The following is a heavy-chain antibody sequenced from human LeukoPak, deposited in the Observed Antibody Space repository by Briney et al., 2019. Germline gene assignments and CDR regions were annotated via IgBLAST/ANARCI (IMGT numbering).Heavy chain of an antibody. Sequence: GGSLTLSCAASGFTFDDFGRSWVPQAPGKGLVGGSGLNWSGGSTVYADSVKGRFTISRDNAKNSLYLQMNSLRAEDTALYYCARAPTDYYDSSGYYFVHFDYWGQGTLVTVSS. J-gene: IGHJ4*02. D-gene: IGHD3-22*01. V-gene: IGHV3-20*04. CDR1: GFTFDDFG. CDR2: LNWSGGST. CDR3: ARAPTDYYDSSGYYFVHFDY.